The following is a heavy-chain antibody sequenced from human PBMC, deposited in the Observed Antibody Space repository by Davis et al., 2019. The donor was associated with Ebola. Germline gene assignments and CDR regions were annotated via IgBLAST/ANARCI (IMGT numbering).Heavy chain of an antibody. D-gene: IGHD3/OR15-3a*01. Sequence: GESLKISCTSSGFNFRDYAVTWVRQAPGKGLEWVGFVRAKDYGGATEYAASVKGRFTISRDDSKTIAYLQMNSLESEDTAVYYCSRGRTGLDYWGQGTLVTVSS. J-gene: IGHJ4*02. CDR2: VRAKDYGGAT. CDR1: GFNFRDYA. V-gene: IGHV3-49*04. CDR3: SRGRTGLDY.